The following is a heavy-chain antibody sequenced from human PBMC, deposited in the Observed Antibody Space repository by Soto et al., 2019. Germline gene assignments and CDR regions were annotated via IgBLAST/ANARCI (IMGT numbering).Heavy chain of an antibody. D-gene: IGHD1-26*01. CDR3: ARVATGSYSRRES. CDR2: INSDGSIT. V-gene: IGHV3-74*03. CDR1: GFTFSTYW. J-gene: IGHJ5*02. Sequence: EVQLEESGGDLVQPGGSLRLSCAASGFTFSTYWMHWVRQAPGKGLVWVSRINSDGSITTYADSVKGRFTISRDSSKNTLYLQMNSLRAEDTAVYYCARVATGSYSRRESWGQGTLVTVSS.